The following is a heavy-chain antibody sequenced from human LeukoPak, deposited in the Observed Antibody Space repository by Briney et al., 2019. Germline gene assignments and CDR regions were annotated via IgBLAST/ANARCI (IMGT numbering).Heavy chain of an antibody. CDR1: GGSFSGYY. CDR3: ARGRQLNWCWFDP. D-gene: IGHD1-1*01. CDR2: INHSGST. V-gene: IGHV4-34*01. J-gene: IGHJ5*02. Sequence: SETLSLTCAVYGGSFSGYYWSWIRQPPGKGLEWIGEINHSGSTNYNPSLKSRVTISVDTSKNQFSLKLSSVTAADTAVYYCARGRQLNWCWFDPWGPGTLVTVSS.